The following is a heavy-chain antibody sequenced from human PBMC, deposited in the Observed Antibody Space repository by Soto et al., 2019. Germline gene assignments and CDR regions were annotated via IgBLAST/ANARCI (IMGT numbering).Heavy chain of an antibody. J-gene: IGHJ4*02. D-gene: IGHD6-25*01. CDR3: ATGSGGLDY. V-gene: IGHV1-46*02. Sequence: QVQLVQSGAEVKKPGASVKASCRASGYTFNRYYMHWVRQAPGQGLEWMGIINPSGGSTNYAQKCQGRVTMTTDTSTSTVYMELSSLSAEDTAVYYCATGSGGLDYWGQGTLVTVSS. CDR1: GYTFNRYY. CDR2: INPSGGST.